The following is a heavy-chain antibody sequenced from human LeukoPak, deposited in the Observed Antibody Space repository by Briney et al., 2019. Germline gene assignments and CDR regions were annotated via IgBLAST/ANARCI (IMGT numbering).Heavy chain of an antibody. CDR3: TTDRDWTLLDY. V-gene: IGHV3-7*01. CDR1: GFTFSSNW. J-gene: IGHJ4*02. CDR2: IKQDGSEK. Sequence: GGSLILSCAASGFTFSSNWMSWVRQAPGKGLEWVANIKQDGSEKYYVDSVKGRFTISRDNAKNSLYLQMNSLRADDTAVYYCTTDRDWTLLDYWGQGTLVTVSS. D-gene: IGHD1-1*01.